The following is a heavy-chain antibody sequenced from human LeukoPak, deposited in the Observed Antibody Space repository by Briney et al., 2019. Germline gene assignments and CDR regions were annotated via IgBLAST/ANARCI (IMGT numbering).Heavy chain of an antibody. J-gene: IGHJ4*02. CDR1: GFTFSSYA. D-gene: IGHD5-18*01. V-gene: IGHV3-23*01. CDR2: ISGSGVST. Sequence: GGSLRLSCAASGFTFSSYAMSWVRQAPGKGLERVSAISGSGVSTYYADSVKGRFTISRDNSRDTLYLQMNSLRAEDTAVYYCAKDALDTAMATSFAYWGQGTLVTVSS. CDR3: AKDALDTAMATSFAY.